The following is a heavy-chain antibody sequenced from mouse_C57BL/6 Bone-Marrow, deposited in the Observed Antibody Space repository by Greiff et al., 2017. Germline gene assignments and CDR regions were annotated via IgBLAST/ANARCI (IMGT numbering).Heavy chain of an antibody. CDR1: GFTFSSYA. J-gene: IGHJ4*01. Sequence: EVKLVESGGGLVKPGGSLKLSCAASGFTFSSYAMSWVRQTPEKRLEWVATISDGGSYTYYPDNVKGRFTISRDNAKNNLYLQISHLKSEDTAMYYCARDLGTGFYAMDYWGQGTSVTVSS. CDR2: ISDGGSYT. D-gene: IGHD4-1*01. CDR3: ARDLGTGFYAMDY. V-gene: IGHV5-4*01.